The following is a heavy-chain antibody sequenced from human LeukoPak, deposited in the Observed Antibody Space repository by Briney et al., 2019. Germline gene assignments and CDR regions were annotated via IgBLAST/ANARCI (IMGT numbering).Heavy chain of an antibody. V-gene: IGHV4-59*11. CDR2: IYYSGST. Sequence: PSETLSLTCTVSGGSISSHYWSWIRQPPGKGPEWIGYIYYSGSTNYNPSLKSRVTISVDTSKNQLSLKLSSVTAADTAVYYCARYVWGSYPTFEDYWGQGTLVTVSS. CDR3: ARYVWGSYPTFEDY. D-gene: IGHD3-16*02. CDR1: GGSISSHY. J-gene: IGHJ4*02.